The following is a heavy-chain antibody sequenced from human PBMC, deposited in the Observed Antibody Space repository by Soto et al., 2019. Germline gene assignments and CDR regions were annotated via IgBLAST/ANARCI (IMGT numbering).Heavy chain of an antibody. CDR2: IYAGDSDS. D-gene: IGHD1-1*01. CDR1: GYSFTTYW. V-gene: IGHV5-51*01. J-gene: IGHJ3*01. Sequence: PGESLKISCKGYGYSFTTYWIGWVRQIPGKGLEWMGIIYAGDSDSRYSPSFQGQVTISVDKSISTAYLQWSSPKASDTAMYYCVRGVHLTAADAFDVWGQGTMVTVSS. CDR3: VRGVHLTAADAFDV.